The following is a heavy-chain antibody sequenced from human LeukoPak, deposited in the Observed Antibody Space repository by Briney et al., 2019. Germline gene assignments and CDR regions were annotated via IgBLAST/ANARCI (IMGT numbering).Heavy chain of an antibody. J-gene: IGHJ4*02. D-gene: IGHD2-2*01. Sequence: SETLSLTCTVSGGSISSYYWSWIRQPPGKGLEWIGYIYYSGSTNYNPSLKSRVTISVDTSKNQFSLKLSSVTAADTAVYYCARDVGEYCSSKNCYASHYWGQGTLVTVSS. V-gene: IGHV4-59*01. CDR2: IYYSGST. CDR1: GGSISSYY. CDR3: ARDVGEYCSSKNCYASHY.